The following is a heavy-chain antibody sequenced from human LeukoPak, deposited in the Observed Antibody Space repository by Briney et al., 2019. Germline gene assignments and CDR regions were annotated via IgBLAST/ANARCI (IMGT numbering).Heavy chain of an antibody. CDR3: ARGARMYYDFWSGEIYYYYMDV. Sequence: ASVKVSCKASGGTFSSYAISWVRQAPGQGLEWMGGIIPIFGTPNYAQKFQGRVTITADKSTSTAYMELSSLRSEDTAVYYCARGARMYYDFWSGEIYYYYMDVWGKGTTVTVSS. CDR1: GGTFSSYA. J-gene: IGHJ6*03. D-gene: IGHD3-3*01. V-gene: IGHV1-69*06. CDR2: IIPIFGTP.